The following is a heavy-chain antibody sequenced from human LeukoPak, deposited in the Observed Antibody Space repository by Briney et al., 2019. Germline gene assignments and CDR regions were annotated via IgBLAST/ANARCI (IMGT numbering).Heavy chain of an antibody. CDR3: AREGARSYSGYADY. CDR1: GFTFSSYW. CDR2: IKQDGSEK. J-gene: IGHJ4*02. V-gene: IGHV3-7*01. Sequence: GGSLRLSCAASGFTFSSYWMSWVRQAPGKGLEWVANIKQDGSEKYYVDSVKGRFTIFRDNAKNSLYLQMNSLRAEDTAVYYCAREGARSYSGYADYRGQGTLVTVSS. D-gene: IGHD5-12*01.